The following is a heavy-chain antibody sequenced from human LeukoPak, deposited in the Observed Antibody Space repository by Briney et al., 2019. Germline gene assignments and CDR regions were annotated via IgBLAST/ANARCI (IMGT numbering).Heavy chain of an antibody. CDR1: GGTFSSYA. J-gene: IGHJ5*02. CDR2: IIPIFVTA. Sequence: EASVKVSCKASGGTFSSYAISWVPQAPGQGLEWMGGIIPIFVTANYAQKSQGRVAITADESTSTAYMELSSLRSDDTAVYYWAREGSPIVVVPAAMGDGWFDPWGQGTLVTVSS. D-gene: IGHD2-2*01. CDR3: AREGSPIVVVPAAMGDGWFDP. V-gene: IGHV1-69*01.